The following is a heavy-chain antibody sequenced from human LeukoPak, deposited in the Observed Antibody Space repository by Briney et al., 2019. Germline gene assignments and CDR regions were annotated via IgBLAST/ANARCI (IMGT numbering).Heavy chain of an antibody. V-gene: IGHV3-21*01. CDR3: ASRFGDYADY. Sequence: GGSLRLSCTASGFTFSSYSMNWVRQAPGKGLEWVSFISSSSNYRYYADSVKGRFTISRDNAKNSLYLQMNSLRAEDTAVYYCASRFGDYADYWGQGTLVTVSS. J-gene: IGHJ4*02. CDR1: GFTFSSYS. CDR2: ISSSSNYR. D-gene: IGHD4-17*01.